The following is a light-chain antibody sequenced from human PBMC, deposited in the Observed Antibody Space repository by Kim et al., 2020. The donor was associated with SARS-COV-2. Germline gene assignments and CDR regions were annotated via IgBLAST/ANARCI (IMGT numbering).Light chain of an antibody. J-gene: IGLJ1*01. CDR3: NSRDSSVNHLRV. Sequence: SSELTQDPAVSVALGQTVRITCQGDSLRNYYASWYQQKPGQAPVLVIYGKNNRPSGIPDRFSGSNSGNTASLTITGAQAEDEADYYCNSRDSSVNHLRVF. CDR1: SLRNYY. V-gene: IGLV3-19*01. CDR2: GKN.